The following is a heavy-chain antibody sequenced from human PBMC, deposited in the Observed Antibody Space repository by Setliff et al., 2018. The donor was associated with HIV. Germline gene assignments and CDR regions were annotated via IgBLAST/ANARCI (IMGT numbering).Heavy chain of an antibody. CDR3: ATTVDIVTTDDF. Sequence: KTSETLSLTCTVSGASISTTTYYWGWIRQPPGKGLEWIGSIHYTGNTYNTPSLKSRLTISVDASKNQISLKLTSVTAADTAVYFCATTVDIVTTDDFWGQGILVTVSS. CDR2: IHYTGNT. V-gene: IGHV4-39*01. CDR1: GASISTTTYY. D-gene: IGHD5-12*01. J-gene: IGHJ4*02.